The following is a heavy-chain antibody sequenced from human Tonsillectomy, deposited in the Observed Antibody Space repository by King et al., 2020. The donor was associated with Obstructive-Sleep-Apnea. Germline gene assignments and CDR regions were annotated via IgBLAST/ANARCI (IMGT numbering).Heavy chain of an antibody. Sequence: VQLVESGGGVVQPGRSLRLSCAASGFTLSTCGMHWVRQAPGKGLDWVAVIWYDGSDNYADSVKGRFTISKDNSKNTLYLQMNSLRAEDTAVYYCARDSVTEAGFDYWGRGTLVTVSS. CDR3: ARDSVTEAGFDY. J-gene: IGHJ4*02. D-gene: IGHD3-10*01. CDR1: GFTLSTCG. V-gene: IGHV3-33*01. CDR2: IWYDGSD.